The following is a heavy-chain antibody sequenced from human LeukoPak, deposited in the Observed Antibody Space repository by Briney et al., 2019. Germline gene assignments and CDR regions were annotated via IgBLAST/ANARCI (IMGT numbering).Heavy chain of an antibody. V-gene: IGHV3-64*01. CDR1: GFTVSSNS. J-gene: IGHJ4*02. CDR2: INRYGDSI. D-gene: IGHD2-15*01. Sequence: GGSLRLSCTVSGFTVSSNSMSWVRQAPGKGLEFVSAINRYGDSIYYANSVKGRFTISRDDSKNTVYLQMGSLRAEDMAVYYCARARRDCSGGSCYSYYFDFWGQGTLVTVSS. CDR3: ARARRDCSGGSCYSYYFDF.